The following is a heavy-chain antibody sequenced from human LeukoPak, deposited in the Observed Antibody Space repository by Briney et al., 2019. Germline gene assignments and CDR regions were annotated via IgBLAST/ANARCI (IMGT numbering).Heavy chain of an antibody. D-gene: IGHD1-26*01. CDR1: GCTFTSYG. CDR3: ARGRYSWSWYYYYYMDV. V-gene: IGHV1-18*01. CDR2: ISAYNGNT. Sequence: ASVKVSCKASGCTFTSYGISWVRRAPGQGLEWMGLISAYNGNTNYAQKFQGRVTITRNTSISTAYMELSSLRSEDTAVYYCARGRYSWSWYYYYYMDVWGKGTTVTVSS. J-gene: IGHJ6*03.